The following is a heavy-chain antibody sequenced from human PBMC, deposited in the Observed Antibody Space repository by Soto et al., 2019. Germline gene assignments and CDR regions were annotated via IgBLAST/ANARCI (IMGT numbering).Heavy chain of an antibody. Sequence: LRLSCAATGYTFTGYSMHWVRQAPGKGLEWVSSISSTTNYIYYGDSMKGRFTISRDNAKNSLYLEMNSLRAEDTAVYYCARESEDLTSNFDYWGQGTLVTVSS. CDR2: ISSTTNYI. J-gene: IGHJ4*02. CDR1: GYTFTGYS. CDR3: ARESEDLTSNFDY. V-gene: IGHV3-21*06.